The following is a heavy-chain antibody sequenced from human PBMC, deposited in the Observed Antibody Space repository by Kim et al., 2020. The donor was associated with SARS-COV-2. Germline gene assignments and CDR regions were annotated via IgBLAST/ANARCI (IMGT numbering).Heavy chain of an antibody. CDR1: GYTFTSYD. CDR2: MNPNSGNT. Sequence: ASVKVSCKASGYTFTSYDINWVRQATGQGLEWMGWMNPNSGNTGYAQKFQGRVTMTRNTSISTAYMELSSLRSEDTAVYYCARGITFPLLFPPLYYFDYWGQGTLVTVSS. D-gene: IGHD2-21*02. J-gene: IGHJ4*02. V-gene: IGHV1-8*01. CDR3: ARGITFPLLFPPLYYFDY.